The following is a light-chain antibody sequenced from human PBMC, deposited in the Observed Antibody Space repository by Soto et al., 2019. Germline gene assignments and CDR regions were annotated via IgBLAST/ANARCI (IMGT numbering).Light chain of an antibody. Sequence: QSVLTQPASVSGSPGQSITISCSGTSRDIGAYNLVSWYQQPPGKAPKLLIYEVRNRPSGISYRFSGSKSGTTASLTISSLLPEDEADYYCSAYTSRRTLVFGGGTKVTVL. J-gene: IGLJ2*01. CDR3: SAYTSRRTLV. V-gene: IGLV2-14*01. CDR2: EVR. CDR1: SRDIGAYNL.